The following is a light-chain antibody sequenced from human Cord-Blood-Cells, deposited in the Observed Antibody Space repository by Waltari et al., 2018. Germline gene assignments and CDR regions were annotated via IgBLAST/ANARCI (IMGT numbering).Light chain of an antibody. CDR3: SSYTSSSTLYV. J-gene: IGLJ1*01. CDR1: SSDVGGYKY. CDR2: EVS. V-gene: IGLV2-14*01. Sequence: QSALTQPASVSGSPGQSLTIPCTGTSSDVGGYKYVSWYQQHPGKAPKLMIYEVSNRPSGVSNRFSGSKSGNTASLTISGLQAEDEADYYCSSYTSSSTLYVFGTGTKVTVL.